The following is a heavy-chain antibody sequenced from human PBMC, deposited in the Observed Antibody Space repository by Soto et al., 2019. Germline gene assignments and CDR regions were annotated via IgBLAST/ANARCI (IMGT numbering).Heavy chain of an antibody. J-gene: IGHJ5*01. CDR3: AKERLKLSYDVFTGYFFDS. V-gene: IGHV3-23*01. CDR1: GFTFSSYA. CDR2: ISGSGGST. D-gene: IGHD3-9*01. Sequence: PGGSLRLSCAASGFTFSSYAMSWVRQAPGKGLEWVSAISGSGGSTYYADSVKGRFTISRDNSKNTLYLQMNSLRAEDTAVYYCAKERLKLSYDVFTGYFFDSWGQGALVTVSS.